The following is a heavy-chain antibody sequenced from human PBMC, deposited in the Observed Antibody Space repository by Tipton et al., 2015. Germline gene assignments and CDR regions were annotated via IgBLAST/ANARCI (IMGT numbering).Heavy chain of an antibody. Sequence: TLSLTCNVSGGSINRDGYYWSWIRHFPGTGLEWIGYIHYSGKTFYNPSLKRRLAMSVDTSKNQFSLRLSSVTAADTAVYYCGRSFYDFWGGYYKGEAIDLWGQGAAVPVSS. CDR3: GRSFYDFWGGYYKGEAIDL. V-gene: IGHV4-31*03. CDR1: GGSINRDGYY. J-gene: IGHJ3*01. D-gene: IGHD3-3*01. CDR2: IHYSGKT.